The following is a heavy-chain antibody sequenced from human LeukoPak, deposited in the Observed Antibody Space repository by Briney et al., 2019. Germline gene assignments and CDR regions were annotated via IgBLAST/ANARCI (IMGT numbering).Heavy chain of an antibody. D-gene: IGHD2-2*01. CDR3: ARPYCSTITCFYYFDY. V-gene: IGHV1-2*02. CDR1: GYTFTGHY. Sequence: ASVKVSCKASGYTFTGHYIHWVRQAPGQGLEWMGWINPNSGRTGYAQNFQDRVTMTRDTSISTAYMELSRLRSDDTAVYYCARPYCSTITCFYYFDYWGQGTLVTVSA. CDR2: INPNSGRT. J-gene: IGHJ4*02.